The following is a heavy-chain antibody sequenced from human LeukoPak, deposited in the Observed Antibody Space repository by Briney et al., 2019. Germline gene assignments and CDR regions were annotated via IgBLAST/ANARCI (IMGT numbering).Heavy chain of an antibody. J-gene: IGHJ4*02. V-gene: IGHV3-74*01. CDR2: INSDGSST. Sequence: GGSLRLSCAASGFTLSSYWMHWVRQAPGKGLVWVSRINSDGSSTSYADSVKGRFTISRDNAKNTLYLQMNSLRAEDTAVYYCARFGQHQMGDYVWGSYGTWSVEWGQGTLVTVSS. D-gene: IGHD3-16*01. CDR1: GFTLSSYW. CDR3: ARFGQHQMGDYVWGSYGTWSVE.